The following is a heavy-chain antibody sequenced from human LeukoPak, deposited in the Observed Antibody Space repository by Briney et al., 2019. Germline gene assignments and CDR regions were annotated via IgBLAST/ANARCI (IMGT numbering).Heavy chain of an antibody. Sequence: GGSLRLSCAASGFTFSSYGMSWVRQAPGKGLEWVSAISGSGGSTYYADSVKGRFTISRDNSKNTLYLQMNSLRAEDTAVYYCARCYYGSGSYSYYYYYMDVWGKGTTVTISS. D-gene: IGHD3-10*01. CDR2: ISGSGGST. V-gene: IGHV3-23*01. CDR1: GFTFSSYG. J-gene: IGHJ6*03. CDR3: ARCYYGSGSYSYYYYYMDV.